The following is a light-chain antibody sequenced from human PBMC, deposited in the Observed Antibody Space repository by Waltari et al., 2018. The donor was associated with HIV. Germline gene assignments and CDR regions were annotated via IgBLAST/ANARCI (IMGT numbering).Light chain of an antibody. V-gene: IGKV3-20*01. CDR1: QSVINTY. J-gene: IGKJ5*01. Sequence: EIVLTQSPGTLSMSPGERATLSCRASQSVINTYLAWYQHKPGQAPRLLISGASNRATGVPDRFSGSGSGTDFTLTISRLEPDDSALYYCQQYGSSPITFGQGTRLE. CDR3: QQYGSSPIT. CDR2: GAS.